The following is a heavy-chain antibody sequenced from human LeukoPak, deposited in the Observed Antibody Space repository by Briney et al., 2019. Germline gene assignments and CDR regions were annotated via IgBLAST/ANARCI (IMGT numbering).Heavy chain of an antibody. CDR3: ARDAAPYDSSGYPNWFDP. CDR2: IKQDGSQE. Sequence: GGSLRLSCAASRFTLSTYWMSWVRQAPGKGLEWVAHIKQDGSQEYYVDSVKGRFTISRDNSKNTLYLQMNSLRAEDTAVYYCARDAAPYDSSGYPNWFDPWGQGTLVTVSS. V-gene: IGHV3-7*01. CDR1: RFTLSTYW. D-gene: IGHD3-22*01. J-gene: IGHJ5*02.